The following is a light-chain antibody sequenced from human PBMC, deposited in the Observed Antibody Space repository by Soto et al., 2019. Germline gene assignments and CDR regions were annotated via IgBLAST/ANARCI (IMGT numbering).Light chain of an antibody. CDR3: QQRSSWPPRVT. CDR1: QSVGTY. CDR2: DAS. J-gene: IGKJ3*01. V-gene: IGKV3-11*01. Sequence: EIVLTQSPATLSLSPGERATLSCRASQSVGTYLAWYQQKPGQAPRLLIFDASNRATGIPARFSGSGSGTDFTLTISRLEPEDFAVYYCQQRSSWPPRVTFGPGTKVDIK.